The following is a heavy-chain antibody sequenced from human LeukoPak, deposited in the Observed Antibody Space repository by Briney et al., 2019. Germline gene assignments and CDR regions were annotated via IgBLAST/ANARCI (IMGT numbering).Heavy chain of an antibody. V-gene: IGHV3-23*01. CDR3: ANEGYCSGGSCYRPNYFDY. D-gene: IGHD2-15*01. J-gene: IGHJ4*02. Sequence: PGGTLRLSCATSGFTFSSYAMSWVRQAPGKGLEWVSAISGSGGSTYYADSVKGRFTISRDNSKNTLYLQMNSLRAEDTAVYYCANEGYCSGGSCYRPNYFDYWGQGTLVTVSS. CDR1: GFTFSSYA. CDR2: ISGSGGST.